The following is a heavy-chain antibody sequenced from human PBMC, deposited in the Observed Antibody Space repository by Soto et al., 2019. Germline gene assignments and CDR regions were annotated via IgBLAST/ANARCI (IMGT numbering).Heavy chain of an antibody. Sequence: PGGSLRLSCAASGFTFSSYAMSWVRQAPGKGLEWVSVISGSGGSTYYADSVKGRFTISRDNSKNTLYLQMNSLRAEDTAVYYCAKVHLKVAARRDYYFDYWGQGTLVTVSS. CDR3: AKVHLKVAARRDYYFDY. CDR2: ISGSGGST. V-gene: IGHV3-23*01. D-gene: IGHD6-6*01. J-gene: IGHJ4*02. CDR1: GFTFSSYA.